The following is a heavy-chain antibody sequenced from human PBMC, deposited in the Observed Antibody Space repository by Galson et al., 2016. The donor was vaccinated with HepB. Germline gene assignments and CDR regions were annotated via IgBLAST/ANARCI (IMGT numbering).Heavy chain of an antibody. CDR3: ARGDNPDYGDYASAYYYMDV. V-gene: IGHV4-4*02. CDR2: IYHSGST. Sequence: SETLSLTCAVSGGSISSSNYWNWIRQPPGKGLEWIGEIYHSGSTRYNPSLKSRVTISVDKSKNQFSLKLSSVTAADTAVYYCARGDNPDYGDYASAYYYMDVWGKGTTVTVSS. D-gene: IGHD4-17*01. CDR1: GGSISSSNY. J-gene: IGHJ6*03.